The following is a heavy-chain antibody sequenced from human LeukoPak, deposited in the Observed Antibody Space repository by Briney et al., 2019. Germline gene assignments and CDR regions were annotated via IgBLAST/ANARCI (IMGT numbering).Heavy chain of an antibody. J-gene: IGHJ6*02. V-gene: IGHV4-39*07. CDR2: IYYSGNTYSGNT. CDR3: ARDRHLGYYYYGMDV. CDR1: GGSIRSSNYY. Sequence: SETLSLTCTVSGGSIRSSNYYWGWIRQPRGKGLEWIGSIYYSGNTYSGNTYYNSSLLSRVTISVDTSKNQFSLKLTSVTAADTAVYYCARDRHLGYYYYGMDVWGQGTTVTVSS.